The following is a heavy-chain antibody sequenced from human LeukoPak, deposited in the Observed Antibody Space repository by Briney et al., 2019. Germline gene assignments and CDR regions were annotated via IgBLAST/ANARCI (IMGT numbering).Heavy chain of an antibody. J-gene: IGHJ4*02. CDR3: ARDVLPDY. CDR2: ISAYNGNT. D-gene: IGHD3-10*02. V-gene: IGHV1-18*01. Sequence: GESLKISCQGSGYTFTSYGISWVRQAPGQGLEWMGWISAYNGNTNYAQKLQGRVTMTTDTSTSTAYMELRSLRSDDTAVYYCARDVLPDYWGQGTLVTVSS. CDR1: GYTFTSYG.